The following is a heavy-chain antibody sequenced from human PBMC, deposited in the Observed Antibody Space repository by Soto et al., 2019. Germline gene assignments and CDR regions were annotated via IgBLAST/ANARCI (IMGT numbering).Heavy chain of an antibody. D-gene: IGHD3-3*01. CDR2: ISTTSSSI. J-gene: IGHJ4*02. V-gene: IGHV3-48*02. CDR1: GFTFSSYS. CDR3: ARKGVAFDY. Sequence: GGSLRLSCAASGFTFSSYSMNWVRQAPGKGLEWISYISTTSSSIYYADSVKGRFTISRDNAKNSLFLQMNSLRDEDTAVYYCARKGVAFDYWGQGARVTVSS.